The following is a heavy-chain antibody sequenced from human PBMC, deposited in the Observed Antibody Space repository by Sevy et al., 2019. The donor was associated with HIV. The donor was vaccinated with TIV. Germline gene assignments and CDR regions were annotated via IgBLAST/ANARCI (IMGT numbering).Heavy chain of an antibody. D-gene: IGHD2-15*01. V-gene: IGHV3-33*01. CDR1: AFTFSRYD. Sequence: GGSLRLSCAASAFTFSRYDMHWVRQAPGKGLEWVALIWYDGSNKCYADSVKGRFTISRDNSKNTLYLHMNSLRVEDTAVYYCARGFCSGGSCYPYYFDYWGQGTLVTVSS. CDR2: IWYDGSNK. CDR3: ARGFCSGGSCYPYYFDY. J-gene: IGHJ4*02.